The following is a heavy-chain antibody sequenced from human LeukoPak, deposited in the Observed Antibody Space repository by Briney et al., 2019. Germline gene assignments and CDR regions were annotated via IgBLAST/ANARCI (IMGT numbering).Heavy chain of an antibody. D-gene: IGHD6-13*01. CDR3: ARDLPHSSSWYTFDS. CDR1: GYTFTRYG. J-gene: IGHJ5*01. Sequence: ASVKVSCKASGYTFTRYGISWVRQAPGQGLEWMGWISPNNDNTDYAQKLQGRVTLTTDTSTSTAYMELRSLRSDDTALYYCARDLPHSSSWYTFDSWGQGTLVTVSS. CDR2: ISPNNDNT. V-gene: IGHV1-18*01.